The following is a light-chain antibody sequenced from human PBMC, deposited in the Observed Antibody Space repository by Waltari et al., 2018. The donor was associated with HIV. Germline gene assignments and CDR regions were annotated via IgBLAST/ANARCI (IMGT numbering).Light chain of an antibody. CDR3: QSYDNTLSGHVV. CDR2: GDI. V-gene: IGLV1-40*01. CDR1: SSNIGANYD. Sequence: SVLTQPPSVSGAPGQRVTISCTGSSSNIGANYDVHWYQQLPGTAPKLLIYGDINRPSGVPDRVSGSKSGTSASLAITGLQAEDEADYYCQSYDNTLSGHVVFGGGTKVTVL. J-gene: IGLJ2*01.